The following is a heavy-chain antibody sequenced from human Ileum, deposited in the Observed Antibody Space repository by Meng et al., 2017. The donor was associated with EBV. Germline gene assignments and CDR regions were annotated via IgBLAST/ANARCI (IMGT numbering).Heavy chain of an antibody. Sequence: EVQLLESGGGLVQPXGSLSLSCAASGFTFSNYAMTWVRQAPGKGLEWVSAISGGGGHAYYADSVKGRFSTSRDNSKNTVSLQLNSLTAEDTAVYFCAKNAATGLASYDYWGQETLVTVSS. D-gene: IGHD6-13*01. CDR2: ISGGGGHA. CDR3: AKNAATGLASYDY. J-gene: IGHJ4*02. CDR1: GFTFSNYA. V-gene: IGHV3-23*01.